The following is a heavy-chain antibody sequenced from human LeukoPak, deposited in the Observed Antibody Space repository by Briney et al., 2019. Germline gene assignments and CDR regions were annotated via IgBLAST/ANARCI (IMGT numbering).Heavy chain of an antibody. J-gene: IGHJ5*02. CDR2: INHSGST. V-gene: IGHV4-34*01. CDR1: GGSFSGYY. Sequence: PSETLSLTCAVYGGSFSGYYWSWIRQPPGKGLEWIGEINHSGSTNYNPSLESRVTISVDTSKNQFSLKLSSVTAADTAVYYCARVAAYSSPWFDPWGQGTLVTVSS. D-gene: IGHD6-13*01. CDR3: ARVAAYSSPWFDP.